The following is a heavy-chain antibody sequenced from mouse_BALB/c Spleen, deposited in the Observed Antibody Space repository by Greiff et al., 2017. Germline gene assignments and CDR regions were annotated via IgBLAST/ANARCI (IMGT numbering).Heavy chain of an antibody. J-gene: IGHJ3*01. CDR1: GFTFSDYY. D-gene: IGHD2-14*01. CDR2: ISDGGSYT. CDR3: ARDRGYDGAWFAY. V-gene: IGHV5-4*02. Sequence: DVQLVESGGGLVKPGGSLKLSCAASGFTFSDYYMYWVRQTPEKRLEWVATISDGGSYTYYPDSVKGRFTISRDNAKNNLYLQMSSLKSEDTAMYYCARDRGYDGAWFAYWGQGTLVTVSA.